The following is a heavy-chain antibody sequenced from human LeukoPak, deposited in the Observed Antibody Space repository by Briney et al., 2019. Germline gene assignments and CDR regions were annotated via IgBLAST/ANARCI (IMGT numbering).Heavy chain of an antibody. D-gene: IGHD1-1*01. CDR2: IKQDGSEK. CDR3: ARAPERGTTDV. J-gene: IGHJ6*02. V-gene: IGHV3-7*01. CDR1: GFTFNNYW. Sequence: GGSLRLSCEASGFTFNNYWMSWVRQAPGKELEWVAKIKQDGSEKYYVDSVTGRFTISRDNAKNSLYLQMNSLRAEDTAVYYCARAPERGTTDVWGQGTTVSVSS.